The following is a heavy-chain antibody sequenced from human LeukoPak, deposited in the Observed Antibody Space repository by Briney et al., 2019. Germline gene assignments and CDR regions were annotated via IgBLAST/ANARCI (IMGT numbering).Heavy chain of an antibody. Sequence: RTGGSLRLSCAASGFTFDDYGMSRVRQAPGKGLEWVSGINWNGGSTGYADSVKGRFTISRDNAKNSLYLQMNSLRAEDTALYHCARVRGGGSSGLNDYWGQGTLVTVSS. J-gene: IGHJ4*02. CDR3: ARVRGGGSSGLNDY. CDR1: GFTFDDYG. V-gene: IGHV3-20*01. CDR2: INWNGGST. D-gene: IGHD6-19*01.